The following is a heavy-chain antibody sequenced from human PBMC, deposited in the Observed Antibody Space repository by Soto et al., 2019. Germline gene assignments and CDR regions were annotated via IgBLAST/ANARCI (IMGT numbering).Heavy chain of an antibody. CDR3: ARDSPITMVGVVHNWFDP. Sequence: SETLSLTCTVSGGSSSSGGYYWSWIRQHPGKGLEWIGYIYYSGSTYYNPSLKSRVTISVDTSKNQFSLKLSSVTAADTAVYYCARDSPITMVGVVHNWFDPWGQGTLVTVSS. CDR1: GGSSSSGGYY. CDR2: IYYSGST. V-gene: IGHV4-31*03. D-gene: IGHD3-10*01. J-gene: IGHJ5*02.